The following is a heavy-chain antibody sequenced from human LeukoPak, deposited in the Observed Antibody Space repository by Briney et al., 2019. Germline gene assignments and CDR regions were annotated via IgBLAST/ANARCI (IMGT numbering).Heavy chain of an antibody. D-gene: IGHD6-19*01. J-gene: IGHJ6*02. V-gene: IGHV3-53*01. CDR3: ARDRYRSGCMDV. Sequence: GRSLRLSCAASGFTFSSYGMHWVRQAPGKGLEWVSFMYADGSTDYADSVKGRFTISRDNSKNTLYLQMNTLRAEDTAIYYCARDRYRSGCMDVWGQGTTVTVS. CDR1: GFTFSSYG. CDR2: MYADGST.